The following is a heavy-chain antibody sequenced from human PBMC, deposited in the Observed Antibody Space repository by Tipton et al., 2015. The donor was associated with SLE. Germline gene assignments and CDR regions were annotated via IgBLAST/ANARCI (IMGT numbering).Heavy chain of an antibody. J-gene: IGHJ2*01. V-gene: IGHV4-34*01. CDR1: GGSFSGYY. D-gene: IGHD4-17*01. Sequence: TLSLTCAVYGGSFSGYYWSWIRQPPGKGLEWIGEINHSGSTNYNPSLKSRVTISGDTSKNQFSLKLSSVTAADTAVYYCARGGTTVTAKVGLAYWYFDLWGRGTLVTVSS. CDR3: ARGGTTVTAKVGLAYWYFDL. CDR2: INHSGST.